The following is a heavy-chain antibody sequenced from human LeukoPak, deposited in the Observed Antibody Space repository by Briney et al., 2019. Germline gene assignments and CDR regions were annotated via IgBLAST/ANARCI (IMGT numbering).Heavy chain of an antibody. D-gene: IGHD1-26*01. CDR3: TKLVGASPLDY. CDR2: IVRSGGST. V-gene: IGHV3-23*01. CDR1: GFTFTNYA. J-gene: IGHJ4*02. Sequence: GGSLRLSCAASGFTFTNYAMYSMYWVPQAPGKWLEWVSGIVRSGGSTYYADSVKGRFTISRDNSKNTLYLQMNSLRAEDTAVYYCTKLVGASPLDYWGQGTLVTVSS.